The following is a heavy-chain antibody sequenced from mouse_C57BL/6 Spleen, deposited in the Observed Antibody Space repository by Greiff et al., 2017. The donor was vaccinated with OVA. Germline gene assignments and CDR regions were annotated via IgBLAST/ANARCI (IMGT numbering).Heavy chain of an antibody. D-gene: IGHD2-3*01. CDR2: INPSNGGT. Sequence: QVQLKQPGTELVKPGASVKLSCKASGYTFTSYWMHWVKQRPGQGLEWIGNINPSNGGTNYNEKFKSKATLTVDKSSSTAYMQLSSLTSEDSAVYYCARSLIYDGYYVGYFDVWGTGTTVTVSS. CDR3: ARSLIYDGYYVGYFDV. J-gene: IGHJ1*03. CDR1: GYTFTSYW. V-gene: IGHV1-53*01.